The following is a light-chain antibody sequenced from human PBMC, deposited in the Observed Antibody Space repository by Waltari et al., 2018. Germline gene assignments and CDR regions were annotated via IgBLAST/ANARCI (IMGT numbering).Light chain of an antibody. CDR3: SAWDRSLRAWV. Sequence: QAGLTQPPSVSKDLRQTATLTCTGNNNNVGYEGATWLQQHQGHPPKLLFYRNNNRPSGISGRFSASRSGSTASLTITGLQPEDEADYYCSAWDRSLRAWVFGGGTKLTVL. CDR1: NNNVGYEG. J-gene: IGLJ3*02. V-gene: IGLV10-54*04. CDR2: RNN.